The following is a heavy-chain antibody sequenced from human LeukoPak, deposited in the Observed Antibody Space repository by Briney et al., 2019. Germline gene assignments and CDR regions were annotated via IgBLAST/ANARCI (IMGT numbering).Heavy chain of an antibody. D-gene: IGHD6-13*01. Sequence: GGSLRLSCAVSGFIVSNNYMSWVRQAPGKGLEWVSVIYSGGETYYADSVKGRFTMSRDTSKNTLYLEMNSLTAEDTAVYYCAARALAAVTHYMDVWGKGTTVSVSS. CDR2: IYSGGET. J-gene: IGHJ6*03. CDR1: GFIVSNNY. CDR3: AARALAAVTHYMDV. V-gene: IGHV3-53*01.